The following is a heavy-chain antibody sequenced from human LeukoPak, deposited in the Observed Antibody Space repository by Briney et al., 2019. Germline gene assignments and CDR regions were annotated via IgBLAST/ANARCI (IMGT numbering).Heavy chain of an antibody. V-gene: IGHV4-4*07. Sequence: SETLSLTCTVSVGSISSYYWSWIRQPAGKGLEWVGRIYTSGSTNYNPSLKSQVTMSVDTSKNQFSLTLSSVTAADTAVYYCAREGIVATISYWGQGNLVTVSS. D-gene: IGHD5-12*01. CDR3: AREGIVATISY. CDR1: VGSISSYY. CDR2: IYTSGST. J-gene: IGHJ4*02.